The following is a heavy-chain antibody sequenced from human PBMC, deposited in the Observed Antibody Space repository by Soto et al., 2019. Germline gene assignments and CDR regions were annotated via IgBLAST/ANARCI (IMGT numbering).Heavy chain of an antibody. CDR1: GFTFSGYW. Sequence: QSGGSLRLSCAVSGFTFSGYWMSWVRQAPGKGLEWVANINPDGSEKYYVDSVKGRFTISRDNAKKSLYLQMNSVRAEDTAVYYCARDDYGGNSYYYNGMDVWGQGTTVTVSS. CDR2: INPDGSEK. D-gene: IGHD4-17*01. J-gene: IGHJ6*02. CDR3: ARDDYGGNSYYYNGMDV. V-gene: IGHV3-7*03.